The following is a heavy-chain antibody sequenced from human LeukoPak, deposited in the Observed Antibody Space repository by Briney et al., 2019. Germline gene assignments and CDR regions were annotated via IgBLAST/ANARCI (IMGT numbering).Heavy chain of an antibody. CDR2: INHSGST. CDR3: ARGHVPYYYDSSGYTPFDY. CDR1: GGSFSNYY. J-gene: IGHJ4*02. D-gene: IGHD3-22*01. Sequence: PSETLSLTCAVYGGSFSNYYWSWIRQPSGKGLEWIGEINHSGSTNYNPSLKSRVTISVDTSKNQFSLKLSSVTATDTAVYYCARGHVPYYYDSSGYTPFDYWGQGTLVTVSS. V-gene: IGHV4-34*01.